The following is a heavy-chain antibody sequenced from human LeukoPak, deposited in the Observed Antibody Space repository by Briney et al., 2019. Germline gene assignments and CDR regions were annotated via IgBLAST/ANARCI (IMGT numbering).Heavy chain of an antibody. J-gene: IGHJ4*02. Sequence: GGSLRLSCEASGFTFNIYAMHWVRQVPGKGLQWVAFIRYDGSDKYYADSVKGRFTISRDNSKNTLYLQLNSLIPDDMAVYYCARGYGENYLNYWGQGTLVTVST. CDR1: GFTFNIYA. V-gene: IGHV3-30*02. CDR2: IRYDGSDK. CDR3: ARGYGENYLNY. D-gene: IGHD4/OR15-4a*01.